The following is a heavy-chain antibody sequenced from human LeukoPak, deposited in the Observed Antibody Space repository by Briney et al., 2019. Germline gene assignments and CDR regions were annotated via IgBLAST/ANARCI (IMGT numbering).Heavy chain of an antibody. CDR1: GGSISSSSYY. CDR2: IYYSGST. J-gene: IGHJ4*02. Sequence: SSETLSLTCTVSGGSISSSSYYWGWIRQPPGKGLEWIGSIYYSGSTYYNPSPKSRVTISVDTSKNQFSLKLSSVTAADTAVYYCASFSMVAHPFDYWGQGTLVTVSS. D-gene: IGHD4/OR15-4a*01. V-gene: IGHV4-39*01. CDR3: ASFSMVAHPFDY.